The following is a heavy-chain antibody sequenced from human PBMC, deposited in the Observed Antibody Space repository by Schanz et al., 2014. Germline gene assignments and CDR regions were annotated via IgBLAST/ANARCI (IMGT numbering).Heavy chain of an antibody. D-gene: IGHD4-17*01. CDR2: VIPILGVT. V-gene: IGHV1-69*04. CDR3: ATLDYADSVS. CDR1: GYTFTDYG. Sequence: QVQLVQSWAEVKGPGASVKVSCKASGYTFTDYGLSWVRQAPGQGLEWMGRVIPILGVTHYAQKFQGRVTITADKSTNTAYMELNSLNSDDTAVYYCATLDYADSVSWGQGTLVTVSS. J-gene: IGHJ5*02.